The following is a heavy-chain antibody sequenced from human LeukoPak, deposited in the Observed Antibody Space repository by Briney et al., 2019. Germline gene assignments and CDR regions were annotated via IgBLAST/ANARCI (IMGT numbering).Heavy chain of an antibody. D-gene: IGHD3-16*01. Sequence: PGRSLRLSCAASGFTFSSYAVSWVRQAPGKGLEWVSAISGSGGSTYYADSVKGRFTISRDNSKNTLYLQMNSLRAEDTAVYYCAKSRLGVRGIDYWGQGTLVTVSS. CDR2: ISGSGGST. V-gene: IGHV3-23*01. J-gene: IGHJ4*02. CDR3: AKSRLGVRGIDY. CDR1: GFTFSSYA.